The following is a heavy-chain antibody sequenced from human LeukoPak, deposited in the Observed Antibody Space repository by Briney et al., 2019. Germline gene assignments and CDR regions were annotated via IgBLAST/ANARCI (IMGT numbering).Heavy chain of an antibody. J-gene: IGHJ4*02. CDR3: AKVGSSWYRGYFDY. D-gene: IGHD6-13*01. Sequence: QPGRSLRLSCAASGFTFSSYGMHWVRQAPGKGLEWVAVISYDGSNKYYADSVKGRFTISGDNSKNTLYLQMNSLRAEDTAVYYCAKVGSSWYRGYFDYWGQGTLVTVSS. V-gene: IGHV3-30*18. CDR2: ISYDGSNK. CDR1: GFTFSSYG.